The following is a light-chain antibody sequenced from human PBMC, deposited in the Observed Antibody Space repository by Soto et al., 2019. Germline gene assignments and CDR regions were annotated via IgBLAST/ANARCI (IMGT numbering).Light chain of an antibody. CDR3: CSYAGSSTWV. CDR1: SSDVGSYNL. CDR2: EGS. V-gene: IGLV2-23*01. J-gene: IGLJ3*02. Sequence: QSALTQPASVSGSPGQSITISCTGTSSDVGSYNLVSWYQQHPGKAPKLMIYEGSKRPSGVSNRFSGSKSGNTASLTISGIPAAAEADYYCCSYAGSSTWVFGGGTKVTVL.